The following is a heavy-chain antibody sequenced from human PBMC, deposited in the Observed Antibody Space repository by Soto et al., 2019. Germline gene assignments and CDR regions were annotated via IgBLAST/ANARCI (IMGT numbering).Heavy chain of an antibody. Sequence: ASVKVSCKASGYTFTSYGISWVRQAPGQGLEWMGWISAYNGNTNYAQKLQGRVTMTTDTSTSTAYMELRSLRSDDTAVYYCAIYEPTGPHHFWSGYYTHGAFDICGQGTMVTVSS. V-gene: IGHV1-18*01. CDR3: AIYEPTGPHHFWSGYYTHGAFDI. D-gene: IGHD3-3*02. J-gene: IGHJ3*02. CDR1: GYTFTSYG. CDR2: ISAYNGNT.